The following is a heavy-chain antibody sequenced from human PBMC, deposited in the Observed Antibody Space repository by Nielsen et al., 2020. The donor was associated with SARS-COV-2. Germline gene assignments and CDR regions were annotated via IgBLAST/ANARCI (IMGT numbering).Heavy chain of an antibody. CDR3: ARLSLGYCSSTSCYGHYYYMDV. J-gene: IGHJ6*03. Sequence: SETLSLTCTVSGGSISSSSYYWGWIRQPPGKGLEWIGSIYYSGSTYYNPSLKSRVTISVDTSKNQFSLKLSSVTAADTAVYYCARLSLGYCSSTSCYGHYYYMDVWGKGTTVTVSS. V-gene: IGHV4-39*07. CDR2: IYYSGST. D-gene: IGHD2-2*01. CDR1: GGSISSSSYY.